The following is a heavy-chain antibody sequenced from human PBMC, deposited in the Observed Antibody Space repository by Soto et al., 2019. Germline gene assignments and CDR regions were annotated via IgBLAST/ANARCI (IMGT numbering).Heavy chain of an antibody. Sequence: EVQLLESGGGLVQPGGSLRLSCTASGFTFSSHAMTWVRQAPGKGLEWVSGLSDSGGSTYYADSVKGRFTISRDNSMNTLYLQMNTLRAEDTAVYDCAKVSSSWYAGFFDLWGQGTPVTVSS. J-gene: IGHJ4*02. CDR2: LSDSGGST. CDR1: GFTFSSHA. CDR3: AKVSSSWYAGFFDL. V-gene: IGHV3-23*01. D-gene: IGHD6-13*01.